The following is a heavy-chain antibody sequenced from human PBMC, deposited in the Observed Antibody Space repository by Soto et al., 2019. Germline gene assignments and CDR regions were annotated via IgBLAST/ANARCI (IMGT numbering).Heavy chain of an antibody. D-gene: IGHD6-13*01. CDR1: GFTFSNYA. CDR2: ISYDGGNK. V-gene: IGHV3-30*18. J-gene: IGHJ4*02. Sequence: QVQLVASGGGVVQPGRSLRLSCAASGFTFSNYAMHWVRQAPGKGLEWVAVISYDGGNKYYADSVKGRVTISRDKSKNTLYLQMNSLRAEDTAVYFCAKGRPGYSSRLVNFDYWGQGTLVTVSS. CDR3: AKGRPGYSSRLVNFDY.